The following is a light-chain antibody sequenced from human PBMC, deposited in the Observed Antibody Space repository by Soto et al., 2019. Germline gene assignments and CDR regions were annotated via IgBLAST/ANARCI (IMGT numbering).Light chain of an antibody. CDR3: TSYAGSNNMVV. V-gene: IGLV2-8*01. CDR2: EVS. J-gene: IGLJ1*01. Sequence: QSALTQPPSASGSPGQSVTISCTGTSSDVGGYNYVSWYQQHPGKAPKLMIYEVSKRPSGVPDRFSGCKSGNTASLTVSGLQAEDEADYYCTSYAGSNNMVVFGTGTKLTVL. CDR1: SSDVGGYNY.